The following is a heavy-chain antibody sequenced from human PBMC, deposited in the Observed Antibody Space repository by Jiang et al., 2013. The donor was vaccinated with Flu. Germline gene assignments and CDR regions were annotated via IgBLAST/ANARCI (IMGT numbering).Heavy chain of an antibody. CDR3: ARRRIPFLVGGTSGFDY. CDR2: IYYGGST. J-gene: IGHJ4*02. D-gene: IGHD3-3*01. CDR1: GGSISSSTHY. V-gene: IGHV4-39*01. Sequence: CTVSGGSISSSTHYWGWIRQPPGKGLEWIGSIYYGGSTNYNPSLKSRVTISVDTSKNQFSLKLNSVTAADTAVYYCARRRIPFLVGGTSGFDYWGQGTLVTVSS.